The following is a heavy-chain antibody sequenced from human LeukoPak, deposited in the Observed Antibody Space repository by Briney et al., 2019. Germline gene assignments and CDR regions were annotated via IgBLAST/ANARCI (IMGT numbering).Heavy chain of an antibody. V-gene: IGHV3-30*03. CDR3: ARDPLDISRWTNAFDI. CDR1: GFTFSSYW. J-gene: IGHJ3*02. CDR2: ISYDGNN. D-gene: IGHD5-12*01. Sequence: PGGSLRLSCAASGFTFSSYWMHWVRQAPGKALEWVAFISYDGNNKYEDSVKGRFTISRDNSKSTLHLQMNGLRAEDTAVYYCARDPLDISRWTNAFDIWGQGTTVIVS.